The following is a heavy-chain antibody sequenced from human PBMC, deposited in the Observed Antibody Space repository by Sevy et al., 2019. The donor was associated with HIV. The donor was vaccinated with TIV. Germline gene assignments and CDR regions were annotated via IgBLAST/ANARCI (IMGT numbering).Heavy chain of an antibody. CDR2: INEVGSFS. CDR3: ASGLRGARDS. D-gene: IGHD6-6*01. CDR1: GFTFRNYW. Sequence: GGSLRLSCAASGFTFRNYWMHWVRQGPGKGLEWVSRINEVGSFSDYAASMKGRFTISTDNAKNTLYLEMTGLRVEGTVVYYCASGLRGARDSWGQGTLVTVSS. V-gene: IGHV3-74*01. J-gene: IGHJ4*02.